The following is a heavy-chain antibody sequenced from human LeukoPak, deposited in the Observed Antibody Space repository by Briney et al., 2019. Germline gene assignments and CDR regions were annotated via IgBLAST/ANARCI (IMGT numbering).Heavy chain of an antibody. CDR2: ISAYNGNT. CDR3: ARDKDYDYVWGSSRAAFDI. CDR1: SYTFTSYG. J-gene: IGHJ3*02. V-gene: IGHV1-18*01. D-gene: IGHD3-16*01. Sequence: ASVKVSCKASSYTFTSYGISWVRQAAGQGLEWMGWISAYNGNTNYAQKLQGRVTMTTDTSTSTAHMELRSLRSDDTAVYYCARDKDYDYVWGSSRAAFDIWGQGTMVIVSS.